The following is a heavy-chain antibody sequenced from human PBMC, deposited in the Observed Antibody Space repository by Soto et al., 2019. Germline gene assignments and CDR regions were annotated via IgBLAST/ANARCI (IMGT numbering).Heavy chain of an antibody. Sequence: GGSLRLSCAASGFTFSSYSMNWVRQAPGKGLEWVSSISSSSSYIYYADSVKGRFTISRDNAKNSLYLQMNSLRAEDTAVYYCARDHERFLEWLPLTGVVDPWGQGTLVTVSS. J-gene: IGHJ5*02. V-gene: IGHV3-21*01. D-gene: IGHD3-3*01. CDR2: ISSSSSYI. CDR1: GFTFSSYS. CDR3: ARDHERFLEWLPLTGVVDP.